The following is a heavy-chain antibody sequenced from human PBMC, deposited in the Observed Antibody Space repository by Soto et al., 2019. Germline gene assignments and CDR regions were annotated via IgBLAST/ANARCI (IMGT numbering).Heavy chain of an antibody. CDR2: INPNSGGT. V-gene: IGHV1-2*04. CDR1: GYTFTCYY. Sequence: ASVKVSRKASGYTFTCYYMHWWRQSPLQVLEWMGWINPNSGGTNYAQKFQGWVTITRDTSISTAYMELSRLRSDDTAVYYCARDAYYYGSGSYSLWDYWGQGTLVTVSS. D-gene: IGHD3-10*01. J-gene: IGHJ4*02. CDR3: ARDAYYYGSGSYSLWDY.